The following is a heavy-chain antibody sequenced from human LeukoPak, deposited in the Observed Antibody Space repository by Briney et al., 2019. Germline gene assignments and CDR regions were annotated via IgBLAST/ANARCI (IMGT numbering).Heavy chain of an antibody. CDR1: GYTFTSYA. Sequence: GASVKVSCKASGYTFTSYAMHWVRQAPGQRLEWMGWINAGNGNTKYSQKFQSRVTITRDTSASTAYMELSSLRSEDTAVYYCARDPRWLSLYYYYGMDVWGQGTTVTVSS. V-gene: IGHV1-3*01. CDR2: INAGNGNT. J-gene: IGHJ6*02. D-gene: IGHD3-22*01. CDR3: ARDPRWLSLYYYYGMDV.